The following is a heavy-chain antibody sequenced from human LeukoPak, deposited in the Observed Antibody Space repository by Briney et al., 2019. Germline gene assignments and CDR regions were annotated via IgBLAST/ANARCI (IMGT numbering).Heavy chain of an antibody. CDR1: GGTFSSYA. CDR2: ISGYNDRT. J-gene: IGHJ4*02. Sequence: GASVKVSCKASGGTFSSYAIGWVRQAPGQGLEWMAWISGYNDRTNYAQNFQGRVTVTTETSTNMTHLELRSLKSDDTAVYYCVRGGPILLLRGQPTPSFDYWGQGTLVTVSS. V-gene: IGHV1-18*01. D-gene: IGHD3-10*01. CDR3: VRGGPILLLRGQPTPSFDY.